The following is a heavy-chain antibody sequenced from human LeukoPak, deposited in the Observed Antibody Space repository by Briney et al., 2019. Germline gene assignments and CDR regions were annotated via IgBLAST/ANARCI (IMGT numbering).Heavy chain of an antibody. V-gene: IGHV3-23*01. CDR3: AKGTKPVMTIPDY. Sequence: QPGGSLRLSCAASGFTFSSYAMSWVRQAPGKGLEWVSAISGSGGSTYYADSVKGRFTISRDNAKNSLFLQMNSLRAEDTAMYYCAKGTKPVMTIPDYWGQGILVTVSS. CDR2: ISGSGGST. CDR1: GFTFSSYA. J-gene: IGHJ4*02. D-gene: IGHD1/OR15-1a*01.